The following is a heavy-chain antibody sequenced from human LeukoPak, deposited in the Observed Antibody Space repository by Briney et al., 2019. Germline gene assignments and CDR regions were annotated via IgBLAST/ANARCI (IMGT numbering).Heavy chain of an antibody. D-gene: IGHD2-15*01. V-gene: IGHV4-59*08. CDR1: GGSIRPYY. J-gene: IGHJ4*02. Sequence: PSETLSLTCTVSGGSIRPYYWSWMRQPPGKGPEYVGYISHTGGTNYNPSLGSRVTVSLDTSKNQFSLKLSSVTAADTAVYYCARLGFCRGDNCLDDYWGQGTLVTVSS. CDR3: ARLGFCRGDNCLDDY. CDR2: ISHTGGT.